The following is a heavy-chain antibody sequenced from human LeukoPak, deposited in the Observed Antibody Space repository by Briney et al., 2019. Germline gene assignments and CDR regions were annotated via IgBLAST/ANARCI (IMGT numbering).Heavy chain of an antibody. J-gene: IGHJ5*02. D-gene: IGHD3-9*01. CDR1: GDSIDNQF. V-gene: IGHV4-59*08. CDR2: IYSTGRT. Sequence: SETLPLTCTVAGDSIDNQFWNWIRQPPGKGPEWIGYIYSTGRTHYNSSLKSRVTLSADTSKNQFSLTLTSVTPADTAVYYCANNPYDLMTGGLNWFDPWGQGIQVTVSS. CDR3: ANNPYDLMTGGLNWFDP.